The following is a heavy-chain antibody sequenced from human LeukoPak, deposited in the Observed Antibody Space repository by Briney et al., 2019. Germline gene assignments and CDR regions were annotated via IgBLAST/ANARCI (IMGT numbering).Heavy chain of an antibody. J-gene: IGHJ4*02. CDR2: ISYDGSNK. CDR3: AKYSSGWVNDY. D-gene: IGHD6-19*01. V-gene: IGHV3-30*04. CDR1: GFTFSSYA. Sequence: TGGSLRLSCAASGFTFSSYAMHWVRQAPGKGLEWVAVISYDGSNKYYADSVKGRFTISRDNSKNTLSLQMNSLRAEDTALYYCAKYSSGWVNDYWGQGTLVTVSS.